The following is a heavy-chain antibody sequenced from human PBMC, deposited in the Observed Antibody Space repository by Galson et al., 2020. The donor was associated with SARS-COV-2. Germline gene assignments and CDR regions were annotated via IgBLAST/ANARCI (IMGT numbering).Heavy chain of an antibody. D-gene: IGHD6-13*01. CDR3: ARSMTSSSHDIWFDS. V-gene: IGHV5-51*01. J-gene: IGHJ5*01. Sequence: KIGESLKISCKGSGDSFTSKWIGWVRQMPGKGLEWMGIIYADDSDTRYSPSFQGQVTISADKSINTAFLQWNSLKASDTAMYYCARSMTSSSHDIWFDSWGQGTLVTVSS. CDR2: IYADDSDT. CDR1: GDSFTSKW.